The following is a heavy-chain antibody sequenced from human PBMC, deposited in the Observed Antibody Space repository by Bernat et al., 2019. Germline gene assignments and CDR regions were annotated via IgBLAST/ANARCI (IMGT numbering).Heavy chain of an antibody. CDR3: AKSWGYYDEEAFDI. CDR1: GFTFSSYG. CDR2: ISYDGSNK. Sequence: QVQLVESGGGVVQPGRSLRLSCAASGFTFSSYGMHWVRQAPGKGLEWVAVISYDGSNKYYAGSVQGRLTISRDKSKNTLYLQMNSLRAEDTAVYYCAKSWGYYDEEAFDIWGQGTMVTVSS. V-gene: IGHV3-30*18. J-gene: IGHJ3*02. D-gene: IGHD3-22*01.